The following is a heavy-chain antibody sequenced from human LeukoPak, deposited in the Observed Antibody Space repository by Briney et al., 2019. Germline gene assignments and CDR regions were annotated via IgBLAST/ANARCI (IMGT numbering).Heavy chain of an antibody. D-gene: IGHD3-9*01. CDR2: IYHSGIT. CDR1: GYSIRSGFY. V-gene: IGHV4-38-2*02. CDR3: ARAVGYFDWLPLFDY. J-gene: IGHJ4*02. Sequence: SETLSLTCTVSGYSIRSGFYWGWIRQPPGQGLEWIGNIYHSGITYYTPSLSSRVTMSVDTSKNQFHLKLSSVTAADTAAYYCARAVGYFDWLPLFDYWGQGTLATVSS.